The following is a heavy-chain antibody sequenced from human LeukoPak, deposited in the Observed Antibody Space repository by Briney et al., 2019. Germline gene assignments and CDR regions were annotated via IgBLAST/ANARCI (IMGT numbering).Heavy chain of an antibody. CDR2: IYHSGST. CDR1: GGSISSGGYY. J-gene: IGHJ4*02. D-gene: IGHD1-26*01. CDR3: ARASVGATREYGY. Sequence: SETLSLTCTVSGGSISSGGYYWSWIRQPPGKGLEWIGYIYHSGSTYYNPSLKSRVTISVDRSKNQFSLKLSSVTAADTAVYYCARASVGATREYGYWGQGTLVTVSS. V-gene: IGHV4-30-2*01.